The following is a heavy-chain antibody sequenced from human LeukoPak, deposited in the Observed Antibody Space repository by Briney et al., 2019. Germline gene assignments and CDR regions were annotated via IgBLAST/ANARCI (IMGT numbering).Heavy chain of an antibody. Sequence: SETLSLTCAVYGGSFSGYYWSWIRQPPGKGLEWIGEINYSGSTNYNPSLKSRVTISVDTSKNQFSLKLSSVTAADTAVYYCARGLAAAGTGNWFDPWGQGTLVTVSS. CDR3: ARGLAAAGTGNWFDP. J-gene: IGHJ5*02. CDR2: INYSGST. CDR1: GGSFSGYY. V-gene: IGHV4-34*01. D-gene: IGHD6-13*01.